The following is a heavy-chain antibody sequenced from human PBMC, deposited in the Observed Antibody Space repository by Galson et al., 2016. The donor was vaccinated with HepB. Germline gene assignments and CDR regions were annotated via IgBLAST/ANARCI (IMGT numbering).Heavy chain of an antibody. CDR2: ITGGGGST. Sequence: SLRLSCAASGFTFSSYAMSWVRQAPGKGLEWVSTITGGGGSTYYADPGKGRFTISRDNSKNTLYLQMNSLRAEDTAVYYCAKSQWLATPPGAMDVWGQGTTVTVSS. J-gene: IGHJ6*02. CDR3: AKSQWLATPPGAMDV. CDR1: GFTFSSYA. D-gene: IGHD6-19*01. V-gene: IGHV3-23*01.